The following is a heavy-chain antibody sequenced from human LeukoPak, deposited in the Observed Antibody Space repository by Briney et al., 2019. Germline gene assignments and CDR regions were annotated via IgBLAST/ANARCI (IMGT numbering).Heavy chain of an antibody. J-gene: IGHJ4*02. CDR2: IWYDGSNK. Sequence: AGGSLRLSCAASGFTFSSYGMHWVRQAPGKGLEWVAVIWYDGSNKYYADSVKGRFTISRDNSKNTLYLQMNSLRAEDTAVYYCARADGSSWYVFDYWGQGTLVSVSS. V-gene: IGHV3-33*01. CDR3: ARADGSSWYVFDY. CDR1: GFTFSSYG. D-gene: IGHD6-13*01.